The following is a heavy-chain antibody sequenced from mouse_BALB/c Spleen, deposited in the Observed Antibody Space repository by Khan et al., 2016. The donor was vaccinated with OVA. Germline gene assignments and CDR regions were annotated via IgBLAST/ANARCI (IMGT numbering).Heavy chain of an antibody. CDR3: TTHRAYYGSSPYFDY. J-gene: IGHJ2*01. CDR1: GFSFSSYS. V-gene: IGHV5-6-4*01. Sequence: EVELVESGGGLVRPGGSLKLSCAASGFSFSSYSMSWVRQTPEKRLEWVATISSGGSYTYYPDSVKGRFTISRDNAKNTLYLQMISLKSAETAMNCCTTHRAYYGSSPYFDYWGQGTTLTVSS. D-gene: IGHD1-1*01. CDR2: ISSGGSYT.